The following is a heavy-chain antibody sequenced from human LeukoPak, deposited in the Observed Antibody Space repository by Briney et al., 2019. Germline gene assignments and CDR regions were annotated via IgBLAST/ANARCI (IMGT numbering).Heavy chain of an antibody. CDR3: ARDIRLAAQY. Sequence: GGSLRLSCAASGFTFSSYSMNWVRQAPGKGLEWVSSISSSSSFIYYADSVKGRFTISRDNAKNSLYLQMNSLRAEDTAVYYRARDIRLAAQYWGQGTLVTVSS. CDR1: GFTFSSYS. V-gene: IGHV3-21*01. J-gene: IGHJ4*02. CDR2: ISSSSSFI. D-gene: IGHD6-6*01.